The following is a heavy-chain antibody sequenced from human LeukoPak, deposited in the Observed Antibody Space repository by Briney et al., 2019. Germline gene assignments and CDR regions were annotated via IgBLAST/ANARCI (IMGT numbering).Heavy chain of an antibody. Sequence: SETLSLTCTVSGGSISSGDYYWSWIRQPPGKGLEWIGSIYYSGSTYYNPSLKSRVTISVDTSKNQFSLKLSSVTAADTAVYYCARAEDDYVWGSYRYYWGQGTLVTVSS. J-gene: IGHJ4*02. CDR3: ARAEDDYVWGSYRYY. D-gene: IGHD3-16*02. CDR1: GGSISSGDYY. V-gene: IGHV4-39*07. CDR2: IYYSGST.